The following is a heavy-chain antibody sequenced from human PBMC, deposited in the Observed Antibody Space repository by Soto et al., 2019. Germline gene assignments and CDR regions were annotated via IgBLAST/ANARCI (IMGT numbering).Heavy chain of an antibody. D-gene: IGHD3-10*01. CDR3: ARALRPYYYGSSYWFDP. CDR2: INHSGST. Sequence: SETLCVTCTVDGGYFSDYGWSWIRPTPGKGLEWIGEINHSGSTNYNPSLKSRVTISVDTSKNQFSLKLSSVTAADTAVYYCARALRPYYYGSSYWFDPWGQGTLVTVSS. J-gene: IGHJ5*02. V-gene: IGHV4-34*01. CDR1: GGYFSDYG.